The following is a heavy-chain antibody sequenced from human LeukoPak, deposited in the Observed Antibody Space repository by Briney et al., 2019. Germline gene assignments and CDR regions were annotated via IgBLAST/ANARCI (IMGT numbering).Heavy chain of an antibody. CDR3: ARDRSMSGWYIDL. V-gene: IGHV3-33*01. Sequence: GGSLRLSCAASGFTFSSYGMHWVRQAPGKGLEWVAVIWYDGSNKYYPDSVQGRFTISRDNSKNTLYLQVNSLRAEDTDVYYCARDRSMSGWYIDLWGRGTLVTVSS. CDR2: IWYDGSNK. J-gene: IGHJ2*01. CDR1: GFTFSSYG. D-gene: IGHD2/OR15-2a*01.